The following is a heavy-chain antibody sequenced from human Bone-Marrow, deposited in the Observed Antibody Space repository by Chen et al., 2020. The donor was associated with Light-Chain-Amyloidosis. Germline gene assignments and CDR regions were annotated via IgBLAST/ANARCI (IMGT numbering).Heavy chain of an antibody. V-gene: IGHV5-51*01. CDR1: GYTFPNYW. D-gene: IGHD5-12*01. Sequence: EVQLEQSGPEVKKPGESLKISCKGSGYTFPNYWIGWVRQMPGKGLEWMGVIYPDDSEARYSPSFEGQVTISADKSITTAYLQWGSLKASDTAMYYCARRRDGYNCDYWGQGTLVTVSS. CDR3: ARRRDGYNCDY. CDR2: IYPDDSEA. J-gene: IGHJ4*02.